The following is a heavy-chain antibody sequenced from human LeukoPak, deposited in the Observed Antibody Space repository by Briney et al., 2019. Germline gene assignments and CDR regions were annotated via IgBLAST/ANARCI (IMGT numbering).Heavy chain of an antibody. CDR3: AILLHRGHYYYYGMDV. CDR2: SSAYNGNT. Sequence: ASVKVSCKASGYTFTSYGISWVRQAPGQGLEWMGWSSAYNGNTNYAQKLQGRVTMTTDTSTSTAYMELRSLRSDDTAVYYCAILLHRGHYYYYGMDVWGQGTTVTVSS. J-gene: IGHJ6*02. CDR1: GYTFTSYG. D-gene: IGHD2-15*01. V-gene: IGHV1-18*01.